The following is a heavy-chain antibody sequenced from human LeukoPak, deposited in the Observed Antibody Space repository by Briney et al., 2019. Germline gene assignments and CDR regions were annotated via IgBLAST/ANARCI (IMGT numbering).Heavy chain of an antibody. CDR3: ARREVRGIIIKSWFDP. Sequence: SETLSLTCTVSGYSISSGYYWGWIRQPPGKGLEWIGSIYHSGSTYYNPSLKSRVTISVDTSKNQFSLKLSSVTAADTAVYYCARREVRGIIIKSWFDPWGQGTLVTVSS. D-gene: IGHD3-10*01. V-gene: IGHV4-38-2*02. J-gene: IGHJ5*02. CDR1: GYSISSGYY. CDR2: IYHSGST.